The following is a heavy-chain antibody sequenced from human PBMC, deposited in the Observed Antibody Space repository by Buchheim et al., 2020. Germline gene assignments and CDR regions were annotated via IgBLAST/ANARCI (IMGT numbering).Heavy chain of an antibody. CDR1: GFTFSSYW. D-gene: IGHD2-2*03. Sequence: EVQLVESGGGLVQPGGSLRLSCAASGFTFSSYWMHWVRQAPGKGLVWVPRINSDGSSTSYADSVKGRFTISRDNAKHTLYMQMNSLRAEDTAVYYCARGGMAIVVVPAAIPGRYYGMDVWGQGTT. V-gene: IGHV3-74*01. CDR2: INSDGSST. J-gene: IGHJ6*02. CDR3: ARGGMAIVVVPAAIPGRYYGMDV.